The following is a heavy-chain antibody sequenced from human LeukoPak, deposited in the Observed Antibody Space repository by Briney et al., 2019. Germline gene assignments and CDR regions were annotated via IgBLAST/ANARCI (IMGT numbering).Heavy chain of an antibody. D-gene: IGHD2-2*01. V-gene: IGHV4-38-2*01. CDR1: RYSISSGYY. J-gene: IGHJ4*02. Sequence: SETLSLTCAVSRYSISSGYYWAWIRQPPGKGLEWIGKIYHNGNTYYNPSLKGRVTISVDTSKNQFSLKLSSVTAADTALYYCARVLVVVPAANYYFDYWGQGTLVTVSS. CDR3: ARVLVVVPAANYYFDY. CDR2: IYHNGNT.